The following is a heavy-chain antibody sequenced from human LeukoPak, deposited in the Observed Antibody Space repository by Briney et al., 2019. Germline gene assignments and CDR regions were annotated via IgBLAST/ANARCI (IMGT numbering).Heavy chain of an antibody. CDR1: GFTFSSYR. J-gene: IGHJ4*02. CDR2: INSDGSST. Sequence: PGGSLRLSCAASGFTFSSYRMHWVRQAPGKGLVWVSLINSDGSSTSYADSVKGRFTISRDNAKNTLYLQMNSLRVEDTAVYYCARVGVGTVTTWDYWGQGTLVTVSS. V-gene: IGHV3-74*01. D-gene: IGHD4-17*01. CDR3: ARVGVGTVTTWDY.